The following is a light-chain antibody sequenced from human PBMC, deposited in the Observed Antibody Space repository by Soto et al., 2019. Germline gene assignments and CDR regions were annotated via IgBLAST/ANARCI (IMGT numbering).Light chain of an antibody. CDR3: QQYYSIPLP. Sequence: DSVRTQSQHSLAVSLGERATINCKSSQSVLYSSNNKNYLAWYQQKPGQPPKLLIYWASTRESGVPDRFSGSGSGTDFTLTISSLQAEDVAVYYCQQYYSIPLPFGGGTNVAIK. CDR1: QSVLYSSNNKNY. CDR2: WAS. V-gene: IGKV4-1*01. J-gene: IGKJ4*01.